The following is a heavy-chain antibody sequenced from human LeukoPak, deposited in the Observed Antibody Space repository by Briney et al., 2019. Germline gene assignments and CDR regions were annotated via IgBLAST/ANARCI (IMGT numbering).Heavy chain of an antibody. J-gene: IGHJ5*02. D-gene: IGHD5-24*01. CDR3: ARCGRAGDWFDP. CDR1: GFTLSSYA. V-gene: IGHV3-23*01. Sequence: GGSLRLSCAASGFTLSSYAMSWVRQAPGKGLEWVSAISGSGGSTYYADSVKGRFTISRDNSKNTLYLQMNSLRAEDTAVYYCARCGRAGDWFDPWGQGTLVTVSS. CDR2: ISGSGGST.